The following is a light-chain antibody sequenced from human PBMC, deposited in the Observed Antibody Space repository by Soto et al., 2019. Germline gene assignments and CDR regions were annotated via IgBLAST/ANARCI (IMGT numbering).Light chain of an antibody. V-gene: IGKV3-20*01. CDR3: QLYSGSPMYT. CDR2: VAS. Sequence: EIVLTQSPGSLSLSPGERATLSCRASQSVSSGPLAWYQQKPGQAPRLLIYVASSRATGVPDRFSGSGSGTDFTLTIRRLEPEDFAVYYCQLYSGSPMYTFGQGTRLDIK. J-gene: IGKJ2*01. CDR1: QSVSSGP.